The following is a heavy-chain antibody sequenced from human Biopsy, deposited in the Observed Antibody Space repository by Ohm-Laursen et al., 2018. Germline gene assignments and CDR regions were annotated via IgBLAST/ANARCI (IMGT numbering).Heavy chain of an antibody. J-gene: IGHJ2*01. Sequence: SLRLSCSASGFTFKQSWMSWVRQAPGKGLEWIANIKEDGSLIYYLDSVKGRFTISRDNAKNSVYLQMHSLRTEDTGVYYCARDVRYLDFWGRGTLVTVSS. CDR1: GFTFKQSW. V-gene: IGHV3-7*01. CDR2: IKEDGSLI. CDR3: ARDVRYLDF.